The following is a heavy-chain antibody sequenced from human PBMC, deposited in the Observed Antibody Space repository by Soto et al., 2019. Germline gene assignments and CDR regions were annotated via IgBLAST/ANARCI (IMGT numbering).Heavy chain of an antibody. CDR2: INHSGST. J-gene: IGHJ3*02. Sequence: QVQLQQWGAGLLKPSETLSLTCAVYGGSFSGYYWSWIRQPPGKGLEWIGEINHSGSTNYNPSLNGRVTISVDTSKNQFSLTLSSVTAADTAVYYCASEYSESLWFKRLLAFDIWGQGTMVTVSS. CDR1: GGSFSGYY. D-gene: IGHD5-18*01. CDR3: ASEYSESLWFKRLLAFDI. V-gene: IGHV4-34*01.